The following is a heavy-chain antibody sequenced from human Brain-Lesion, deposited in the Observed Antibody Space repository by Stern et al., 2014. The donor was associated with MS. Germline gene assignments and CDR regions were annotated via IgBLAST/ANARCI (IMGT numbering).Heavy chain of an antibody. V-gene: IGHV3-9*01. CDR1: GFRFDDYA. CDR3: ARGRGFFYYYFAMDV. CDR2: ISWNSLTL. J-gene: IGHJ6*02. Sequence: VQLGQSGGDLVQPGRSLRLSCVASGFRFDDYAMPWVRQAPGKGLEWVSGISWNSLTLGYADSGKGRFTIARDNAENSLYLQINSLRPEDTALYYCARGRGFFYYYFAMDVWGQGTTVTVSS. D-gene: IGHD3-3*01.